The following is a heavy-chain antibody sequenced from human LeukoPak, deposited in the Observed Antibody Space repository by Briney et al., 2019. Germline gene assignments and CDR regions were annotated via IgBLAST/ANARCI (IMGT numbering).Heavy chain of an antibody. Sequence: ASVKVSCKASGGTFSSYAISWVRQAPGQGLEWMGGIIPIFGTANYAQKFQGRVTITADESTSTAYMELSSLRSEDTAVHYCATSWGGYQLLYIFDYWGQGTLVTVSS. D-gene: IGHD2-2*02. CDR2: IIPIFGTA. V-gene: IGHV1-69*13. CDR1: GGTFSSYA. CDR3: ATSWGGYQLLYIFDY. J-gene: IGHJ4*02.